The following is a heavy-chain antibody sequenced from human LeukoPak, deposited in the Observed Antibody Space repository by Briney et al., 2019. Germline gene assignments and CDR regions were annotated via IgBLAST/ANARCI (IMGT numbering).Heavy chain of an antibody. J-gene: IGHJ6*03. CDR3: ARVGVRGMLRRLAVGGYYYYYMDV. V-gene: IGHV3-21*01. CDR1: GFTFSSYS. Sequence: GGSLRLSCAVSGFTFSSYSMNWVRQAPGKGLEWVASISSSSSYIYYADSVKGRFTISRDNAKNSLYLQMNSLRAEDTAVYYCARVGVRGMLRRLAVGGYYYYYMDVWGKGTTVTISS. CDR2: ISSSSSYI. D-gene: IGHD3-10*01.